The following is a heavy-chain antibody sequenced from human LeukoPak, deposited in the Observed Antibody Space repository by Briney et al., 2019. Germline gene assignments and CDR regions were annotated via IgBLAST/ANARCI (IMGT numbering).Heavy chain of an antibody. CDR2: IKKKTDGGTA. J-gene: IGHJ4*02. V-gene: IGHV3-15*01. D-gene: IGHD3-16*01. Sequence: GGSLRLSCAASGFTFSNAWMNWVRQAPGKGLEWVGRIKKKTDGGTADYAAPVKGRFTISRDDSRNTLFLQMNSLRAEDTAVYYCAKGFYSDVSYWGQGTLVTVSS. CDR1: GFTFSNAW. CDR3: AKGFYSDVSY.